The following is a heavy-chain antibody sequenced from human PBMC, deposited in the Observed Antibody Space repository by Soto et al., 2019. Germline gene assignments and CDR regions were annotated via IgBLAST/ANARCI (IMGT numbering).Heavy chain of an antibody. CDR2: ISSSSSYI. J-gene: IGHJ4*02. CDR3: ARDQPGYSYGYGLGY. CDR1: GFTFSSYS. V-gene: IGHV3-21*01. Sequence: EVQLVESGGGLVKPGGSLRLSCAASGFTFSSYSMNWVRQAPGKGLAWVSSISSSSSYIYYADSVKGRFTISRDNAKNSLYLQINTLRAEDTAVYYCARDQPGYSYGYGLGYWGQGTLVTVSS. D-gene: IGHD5-18*01.